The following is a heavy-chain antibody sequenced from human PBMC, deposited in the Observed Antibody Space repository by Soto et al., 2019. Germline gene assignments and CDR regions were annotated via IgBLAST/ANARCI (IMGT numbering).Heavy chain of an antibody. CDR3: ASRDRWRDSSPDAFDS. V-gene: IGHV1-69*13. Sequence: SVKVSCKASGGTFSSYAISWVRQAPGQGLEWMGGIIPIFGTANYAQKFQGRVTITADESTSTAYTELSSLRSEDTAVYYCASRDRWRDSSPDAFDSRGQATMVTVSS. J-gene: IGHJ3*02. CDR1: GGTFSSYA. D-gene: IGHD6-6*01. CDR2: IIPIFGTA.